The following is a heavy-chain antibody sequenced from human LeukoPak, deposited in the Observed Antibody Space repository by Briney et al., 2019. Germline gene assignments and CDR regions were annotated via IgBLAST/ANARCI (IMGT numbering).Heavy chain of an antibody. J-gene: IGHJ6*02. D-gene: IGHD1-26*01. Sequence: PSETLSLTCTVSGGSISSSSYYWGWIRQPPGKGLEWIGSIYYSGSTYYNPSLKSRVTISVDTSKNQFSLKLSSVTAADTAVYYCARGKLYYYYGMDVWGQGTTVTVSS. V-gene: IGHV4-39*01. CDR1: GGSISSSSYY. CDR3: ARGKLYYYYGMDV. CDR2: IYYSGST.